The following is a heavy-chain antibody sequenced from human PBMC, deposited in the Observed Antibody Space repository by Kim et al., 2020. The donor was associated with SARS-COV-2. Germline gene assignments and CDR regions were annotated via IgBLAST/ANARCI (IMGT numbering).Heavy chain of an antibody. Sequence: GGSLRLSCAASGFTFSDYYMSWIRQAPGKGLEWVSYISSSSSYTNYADSVKGRFTISRDNAKNSLYLQMNSLRAEDTAVYYCARPVAAAGLYYYYGMDVWGQGTTVTVSS. CDR3: ARPVAAAGLYYYYGMDV. CDR2: ISSSSSYT. CDR1: GFTFSDYY. V-gene: IGHV3-11*03. D-gene: IGHD6-13*01. J-gene: IGHJ6*02.